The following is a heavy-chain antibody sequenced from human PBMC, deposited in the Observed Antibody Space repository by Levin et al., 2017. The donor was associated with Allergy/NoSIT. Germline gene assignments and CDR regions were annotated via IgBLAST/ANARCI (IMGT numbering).Heavy chain of an antibody. J-gene: IGHJ4*02. CDR2: INSDGSST. CDR3: ARGSWATGIAVAGTRGFLNY. CDR1: GFTFNNYW. D-gene: IGHD6-19*01. V-gene: IGHV3-74*01. Sequence: GGSLRLSCAASGFTFNNYWMHWVRQAPGKGLVWVSRINSDGSSTSYADSVKGRFTVSRDNARNTLYLQMNSLRAEDTAVYYCARGSWATGIAVAGTRGFLNYWGQGTLVTVSS.